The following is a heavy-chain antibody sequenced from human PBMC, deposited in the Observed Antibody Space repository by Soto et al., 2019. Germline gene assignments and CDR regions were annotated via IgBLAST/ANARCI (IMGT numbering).Heavy chain of an antibody. J-gene: IGHJ3*02. CDR3: ARVGPTAINRDAFDI. V-gene: IGHV4-59*01. Sequence: SETLSLTCTVTGGSISTYCWSWIRQPPGKGLEWIGYIYFSGSTNYNPSLKSRGTISEDTSKNHLSLKLSSVTAADTAVYYCARVGPTAINRDAFDIWGQGTMVTVSS. CDR1: GGSISTYC. D-gene: IGHD2-21*02. CDR2: IYFSGST.